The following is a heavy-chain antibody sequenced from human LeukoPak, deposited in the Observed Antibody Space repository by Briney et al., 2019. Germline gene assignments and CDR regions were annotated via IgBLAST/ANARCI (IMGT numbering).Heavy chain of an antibody. J-gene: IGHJ4*02. CDR3: ARDIQRLVPRY. Sequence: WGSLTLPCAASGFTFSSYSMNWVRQAPGKGLEWVSSISSSSSYIYYADSVKGRFTISRDNAKNSLYLQMNSLRAEDTAVYYCARDIQRLVPRYWGQATLGTVSS. D-gene: IGHD6-13*01. V-gene: IGHV3-21*01. CDR1: GFTFSSYS. CDR2: ISSSSSYI.